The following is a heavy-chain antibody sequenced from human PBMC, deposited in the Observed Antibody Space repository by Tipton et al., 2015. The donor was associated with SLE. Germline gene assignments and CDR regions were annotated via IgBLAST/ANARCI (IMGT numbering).Heavy chain of an antibody. D-gene: IGHD4-17*01. CDR1: EFTVDYYS. Sequence: SLRLSCVASEFTVDYYSMHWVRQTPGKGLEWVSSMSGRGNIIHYADSVKGRFTTSRDTAKNSLFLQMSGLRGEDSGVYYCVRHGEDEDDYHYGLDVWGPGTTVIVSS. CDR2: MSGRGNII. V-gene: IGHV3-21*06. J-gene: IGHJ6*02. CDR3: VRHGEDEDDYHYGLDV.